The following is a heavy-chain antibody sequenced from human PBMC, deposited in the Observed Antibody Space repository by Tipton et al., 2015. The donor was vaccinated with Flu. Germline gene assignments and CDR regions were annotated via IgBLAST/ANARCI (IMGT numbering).Heavy chain of an antibody. J-gene: IGHJ3*02. D-gene: IGHD4-23*01. Sequence: GSLRLSCAASGFNLGSYGMTWVRQAPGKGLEWVSAIGKSGNTFYADSVRGRFTISRDNSGNMLYLQMNSLRAEDTAVYYCAKDIGGGNLQGLFDIWGRGTMVTVSS. CDR3: AKDIGGGNLQGLFDI. CDR1: GFNLGSYG. V-gene: IGHV3-23*01. CDR2: IGKSGNT.